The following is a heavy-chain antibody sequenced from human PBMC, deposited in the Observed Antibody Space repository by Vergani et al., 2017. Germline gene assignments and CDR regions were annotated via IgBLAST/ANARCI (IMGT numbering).Heavy chain of an antibody. CDR2: IRSKAYGQAT. D-gene: IGHD3-10*01. Sequence: EVQLVESGGDLVQPGRSLRLSCTAYGFTFGYYAMDWFRQAPGQGLEWVGGIRSKAYGQATIYAASVKGRFTISRDDSKRIAYLQMNNLQTEDTAMYYCVRDQVTMLRGRDALDIWGQGTMVTVSS. CDR3: VRDQVTMLRGRDALDI. V-gene: IGHV3-49*03. J-gene: IGHJ3*02. CDR1: GFTFGYYA.